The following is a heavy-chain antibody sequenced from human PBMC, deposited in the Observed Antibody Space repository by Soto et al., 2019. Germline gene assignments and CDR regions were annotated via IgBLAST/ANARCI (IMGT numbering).Heavy chain of an antibody. CDR2: IIPIFGTA. CDR1: GGTFSSYA. D-gene: IGHD3-3*01. V-gene: IGHV1-69*13. Sequence: SVKVSCKASGGTFSSYAISWVRQAPGQGLEWMGGIIPIFGTANYAQKFQGRVTITADESTSTAYMELSSLRSEDTAVYYCASGRFLEWFPLEYYYYGMDVWGQGTTVTVSS. J-gene: IGHJ6*02. CDR3: ASGRFLEWFPLEYYYYGMDV.